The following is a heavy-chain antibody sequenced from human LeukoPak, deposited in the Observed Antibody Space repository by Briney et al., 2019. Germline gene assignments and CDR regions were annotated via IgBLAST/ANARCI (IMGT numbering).Heavy chain of an antibody. J-gene: IGHJ6*03. CDR3: ARLGWELWKDYYYYMDV. CDR1: GGTFSSYA. D-gene: IGHD1-26*01. Sequence: ASVKVSCKASGGTFSSYAISWVRQAPGQGLEWMGGIIPIFGTANYAQKFQGRVTTTADESTSTAYMELSSLRSEDTAVYYCARLGWELWKDYYYYMDVWGKGTTVTVSS. CDR2: IIPIFGTA. V-gene: IGHV1-69*13.